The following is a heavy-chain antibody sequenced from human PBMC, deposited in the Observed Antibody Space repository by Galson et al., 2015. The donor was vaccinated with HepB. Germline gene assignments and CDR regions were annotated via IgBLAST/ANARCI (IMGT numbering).Heavy chain of an antibody. D-gene: IGHD1-26*01. CDR2: ISSSSSYT. Sequence: SLRLSCAASGFTFSDYYMSWIRQAPGKGLEWVSYISSSSSYTNYADSVKGRFTISRDNAKNSLYLQMNSLRAEDTAVYYCARFSGSWVAFDIWGQGTMVTVSS. V-gene: IGHV3-11*06. CDR1: GFTFSDYY. J-gene: IGHJ3*02. CDR3: ARFSGSWVAFDI.